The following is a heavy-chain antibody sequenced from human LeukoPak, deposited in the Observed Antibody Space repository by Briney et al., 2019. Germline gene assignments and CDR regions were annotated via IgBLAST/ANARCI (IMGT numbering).Heavy chain of an antibody. V-gene: IGHV1-69*05. CDR1: GGTFSSYA. CDR2: IIPIFGTA. CDR3: AREAFGVVIMTDY. J-gene: IGHJ4*02. Sequence: SVKVSCKASGGTFSSYAISWVRQAPGQGLEWMGGIIPIFGTANYAQKLQGRVTMTTDTSTSTAYMELRSLRSDDTAVYYCAREAFGVVIMTDYWGQGTLVTVSS. D-gene: IGHD3-3*01.